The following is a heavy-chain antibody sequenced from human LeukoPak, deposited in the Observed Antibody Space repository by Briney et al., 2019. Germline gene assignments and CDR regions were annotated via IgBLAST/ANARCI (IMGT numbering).Heavy chain of an antibody. CDR3: ARCLHYYGCLGYFDY. D-gene: IGHD3-10*01. CDR2: TYYRSKWYN. Sequence: SQTLSLTCAISGDSVSSNSAAWNWLRQSPSRGLEWLGRTYYRSKWYNDYGVSVKSRIIINPDTSKNQFSLQLNSVTPEDTAVYYCARCLHYYGCLGYFDYWGQGTLVTVSS. V-gene: IGHV6-1*01. J-gene: IGHJ4*02. CDR1: GDSVSSNSAA.